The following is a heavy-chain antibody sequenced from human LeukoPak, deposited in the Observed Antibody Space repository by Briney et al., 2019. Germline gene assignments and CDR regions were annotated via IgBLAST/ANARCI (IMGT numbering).Heavy chain of an antibody. CDR3: ARALEALGYYYYGMDV. J-gene: IGHJ6*02. CDR2: ISSSSSYI. D-gene: IGHD3-16*01. CDR1: GFTFSSYS. Sequence: GGSLRLSCAASGFTFSSYSMNWVRQAPGKGLEWVSSISSSSSYIYYADSVKGRFTISRDNAKNSLYLQMNSLRAEDTAVYYCARALEALGYYYYGMDVWGQGTTVTVSS. V-gene: IGHV3-21*01.